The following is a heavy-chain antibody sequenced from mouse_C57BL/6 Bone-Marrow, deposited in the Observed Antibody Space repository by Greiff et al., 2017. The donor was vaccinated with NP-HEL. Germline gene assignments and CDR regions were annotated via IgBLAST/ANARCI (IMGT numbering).Heavy chain of an antibody. CDR1: GYTFTEYT. CDR2: IYPRSGNT. CDR3: ARMEYYGSSSYWYFDV. J-gene: IGHJ1*03. D-gene: IGHD1-1*01. Sequence: QVQLQQSGAELVKPGASVKLSCKASGYTFTEYTIHWVKQRSGQGLEWIGEIYPRSGNTYYNEKFKGKATLTADKSSSTAYMELRSLTSEDSAVYFCARMEYYGSSSYWYFDVWGTGTTVTVSS. V-gene: IGHV1-81*01.